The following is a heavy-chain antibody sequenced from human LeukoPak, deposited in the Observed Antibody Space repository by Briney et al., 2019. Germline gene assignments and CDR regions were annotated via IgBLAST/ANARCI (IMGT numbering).Heavy chain of an antibody. CDR2: IYYSGST. Sequence: SETLSLTCTVSGGSISSGDYYWSWIRQPPGKGLEWIGYIYYSGSTCYNPSLKSRVTISVDTSKNQFSLKLSSVTAADTAVYYCARTPGYSYGFDYWGQGTLVTVSS. CDR1: GGSISSGDYY. J-gene: IGHJ4*02. V-gene: IGHV4-30-4*08. D-gene: IGHD5-18*01. CDR3: ARTPGYSYGFDY.